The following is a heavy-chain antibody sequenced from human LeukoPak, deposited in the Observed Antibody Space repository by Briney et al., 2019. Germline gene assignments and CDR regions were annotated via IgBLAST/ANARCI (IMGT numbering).Heavy chain of an antibody. J-gene: IGHJ3*02. V-gene: IGHV1-69*02. CDR1: GGTFSSYT. CDR3: ARPLNYESMAGYSTPGAFDI. Sequence: SVKVSCKASGGTFSSYTISWVRQAPGQGLEWMGRIIPILGIANYAQKFQGRVTITADKSTSTAYMELSSLRSEDTAVYYCARPLNYESMAGYSTPGAFDICGQGTMVTVSS. CDR2: IIPILGIA. D-gene: IGHD3-9*01.